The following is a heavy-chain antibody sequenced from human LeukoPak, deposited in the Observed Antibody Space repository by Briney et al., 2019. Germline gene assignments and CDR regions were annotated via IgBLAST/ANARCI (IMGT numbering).Heavy chain of an antibody. Sequence: PGGSLRLSCAASGFTFSSYEMNWVRQAPGKGLEWVSYISSSGSTIYYADSVKGRFTISRDNAKNTLYLQMNSLRAEDTAVYYCARVVDTHFDYWGQGTLVTVSS. J-gene: IGHJ4*02. CDR1: GFTFSSYE. V-gene: IGHV3-48*03. D-gene: IGHD5-18*01. CDR3: ARVVDTHFDY. CDR2: ISSSGSTI.